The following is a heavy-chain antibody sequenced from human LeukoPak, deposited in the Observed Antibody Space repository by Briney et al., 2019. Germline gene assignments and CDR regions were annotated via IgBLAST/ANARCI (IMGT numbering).Heavy chain of an antibody. D-gene: IGHD6-13*01. V-gene: IGHV1-69*04. J-gene: IGHJ5*02. CDR1: GGTFSSYA. Sequence: SVKVSCKASGGTFSSYAISWVRQAPGQGLEWMGRIIPILGIANYAQKFQGRVTITADKSTSTAYMELSSLRSEDTAVYYCAGGVIAAAGPRNWFDPWGQGTLVTVSS. CDR3: AGGVIAAAGPRNWFDP. CDR2: IIPILGIA.